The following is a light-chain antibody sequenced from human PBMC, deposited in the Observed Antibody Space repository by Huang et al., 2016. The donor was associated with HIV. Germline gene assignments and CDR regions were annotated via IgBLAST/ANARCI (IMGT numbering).Light chain of an antibody. J-gene: IGKJ5*01. Sequence: DILMTQSPDSLAVSLGERATINCKSSQSVLYSSNKKKYLAWYQQKPGQPPKLLIYWASTRESGVPDRFSGSGSGTDFTLTISSLQAEDVAVYYCQQYYSTPLTFGQGTRLEIK. V-gene: IGKV4-1*01. CDR3: QQYYSTPLT. CDR1: QSVLYSSNKKKY. CDR2: WAS.